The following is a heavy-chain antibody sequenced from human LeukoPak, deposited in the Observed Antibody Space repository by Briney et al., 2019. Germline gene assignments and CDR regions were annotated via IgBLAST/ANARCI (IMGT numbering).Heavy chain of an antibody. CDR3: ARSISGYGVLFDY. J-gene: IGHJ4*02. CDR2: IYSGGST. Sequence: GGSLRLSCAASGFTVSSNYMSWVRQAPGKGLEWVSVIYSGGSTYYADSVKGRFTISRDNSKNTLFLQMNSLRAEDTAVYYCARSISGYGVLFDYWGQGTLVTVSS. D-gene: IGHD6-25*01. V-gene: IGHV3-53*01. CDR1: GFTVSSNY.